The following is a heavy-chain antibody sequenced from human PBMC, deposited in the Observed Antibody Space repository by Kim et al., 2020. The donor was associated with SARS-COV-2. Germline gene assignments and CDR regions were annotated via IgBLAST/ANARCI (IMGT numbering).Heavy chain of an antibody. CDR1: GFTFSSYW. CDR3: ASHRPGGRGMDV. V-gene: IGHV3-74*01. D-gene: IGHD1-26*01. J-gene: IGHJ6*02. Sequence: GGSLRLSCAASGFTFSSYWMHWVRQAPGKGLVWVSRINSDGSSTTYADSVKGRFTISRDNAKNTLYLQMNSLRAEDTAVYYCASHRPGGRGMDVWGQGTTVTVSS. CDR2: INSDGSST.